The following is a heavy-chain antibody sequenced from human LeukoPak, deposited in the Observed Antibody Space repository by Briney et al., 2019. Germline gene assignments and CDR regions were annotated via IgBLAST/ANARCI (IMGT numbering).Heavy chain of an antibody. D-gene: IGHD5-24*01. CDR2: ISGDADST. V-gene: IGHV3-43*02. CDR3: AQDIYRGLDMATRPDY. Sequence: GGSLRLSCAASGFTFDDYAMHWVRQAPGKGLEWVSLISGDADSTYYADSVKGRFTISRDDSKNSLYLQMNSLRTEHTSLYYCAQDIYRGLDMATRPDYWGQGTLVTVSS. J-gene: IGHJ4*02. CDR1: GFTFDDYA.